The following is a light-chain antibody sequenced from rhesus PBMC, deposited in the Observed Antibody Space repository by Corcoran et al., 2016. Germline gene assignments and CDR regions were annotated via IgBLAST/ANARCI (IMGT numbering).Light chain of an antibody. J-gene: IGKJ4*01. V-gene: IGKV1-32*02. CDR2: YSN. CDR1: QGLSSY. CDR3: QQSNSNPLT. Sequence: DIQMSQSPSSLSASVGDRVTITCRASQGLSSYLNWYQQKTGKAPKLLNYYSNRVASGVPSRVSCSGSGIDFTHTISRLQPEEFATYYGQQSNSNPLTFGGGTKVELK.